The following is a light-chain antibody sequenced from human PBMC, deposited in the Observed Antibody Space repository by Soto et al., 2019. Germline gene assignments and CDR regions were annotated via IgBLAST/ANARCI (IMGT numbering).Light chain of an antibody. CDR2: DAS. J-gene: IGKJ1*01. CDR3: QQYGSSGT. V-gene: IGKV3-11*01. Sequence: IVLTPDTDTRCLSRGGRATLPVRASQSVSSYLAWYQQKPGQAPRLLIYDASNRATGIPARFSGSGSGTDFPLTISSLEPEDFAVYYCQQYGSSGTFGQGTKVDI. CDR1: QSVSSY.